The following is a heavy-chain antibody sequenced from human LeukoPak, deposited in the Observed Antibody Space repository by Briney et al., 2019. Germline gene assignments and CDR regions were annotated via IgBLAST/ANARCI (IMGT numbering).Heavy chain of an antibody. CDR2: MNPNSGNT. CDR3: ARAGGYCGRISCPYYFDY. V-gene: IGHV1-8*01. Sequence: ASVKVSCKASGYTFASYDINWVRQATGQGLEWMGWMNPNSGNTGYAQKFQGRVTMTRNTSISTAYMELSSLRSEDTAVYYCARAGGYCGRISCPYYFDYWGQGTLVTVSS. CDR1: GYTFASYD. D-gene: IGHD2-15*01. J-gene: IGHJ4*02.